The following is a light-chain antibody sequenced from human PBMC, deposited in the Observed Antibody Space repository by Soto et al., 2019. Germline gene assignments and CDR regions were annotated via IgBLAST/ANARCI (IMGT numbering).Light chain of an antibody. V-gene: IGKV1-9*01. Sequence: DIQLTQSPSFLSASVGDRVTITCRASQGISSYLAWYQQKPGKAPKLLIYAASTLQSGVPSRFSGSGSGTEFTLTISSLQPEDFATYYCQQLNSYPLVIFGQGTRLEIK. CDR2: AAS. CDR1: QGISSY. CDR3: QQLNSYPLVI. J-gene: IGKJ5*01.